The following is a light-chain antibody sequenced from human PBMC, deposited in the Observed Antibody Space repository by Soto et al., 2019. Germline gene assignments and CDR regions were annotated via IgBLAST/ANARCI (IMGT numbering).Light chain of an antibody. Sequence: ELVLTQSPATLSLSPGERATLSCRASQSVTTSLAWYQRKTGQPPRLLISGASRRATGIPDRFSGSGSETDFTLTINRLETEDFALYYCQHYQRGHRIAFGQGTRLEIK. CDR3: QHYQRGHRIA. J-gene: IGKJ5*01. CDR1: QSVTTS. V-gene: IGKV3-20*01. CDR2: GAS.